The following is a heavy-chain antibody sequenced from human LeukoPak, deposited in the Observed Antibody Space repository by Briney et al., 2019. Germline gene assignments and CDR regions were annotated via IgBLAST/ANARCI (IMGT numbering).Heavy chain of an antibody. J-gene: IGHJ4*02. CDR3: ARDNGPPFDY. CDR2: IYTSGST. V-gene: IGHV4-61*02. CDR1: GGSINSGSYY. Sequence: SETLSLTCTVSGGSINSGSYYWSWIRQPAGKGLEWIGRIYTSGSTNYNPSLKSRVTISVDTSKNQFSLKLSSVTAADTAVYYCARDNGPPFDYWGQGTLVTVSS. D-gene: IGHD2-8*01.